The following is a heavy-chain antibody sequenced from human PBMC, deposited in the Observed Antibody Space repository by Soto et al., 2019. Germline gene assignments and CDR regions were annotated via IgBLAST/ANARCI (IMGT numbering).Heavy chain of an antibody. CDR2: ISAYNGNT. CDR1: GYTFTSHV. D-gene: IGHD2-15*01. J-gene: IGHJ3*02. CDR3: ARYCRGGSCRPEAIRAFDI. Sequence: GASVKVSCKASGYTFTSHVISWVRQAPGQGLEWMGWISAYNGNTNYAQKLQARVTMTTDTSTSTAYMDLRSLRSDDTAVYYWARYCRGGSCRPEAIRAFDIWGQGTMVTVSS. V-gene: IGHV1-18*01.